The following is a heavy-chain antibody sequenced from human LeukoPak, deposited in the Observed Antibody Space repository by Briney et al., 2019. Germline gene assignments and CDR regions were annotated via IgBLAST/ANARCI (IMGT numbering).Heavy chain of an antibody. Sequence: GGSLRLSCAASGFTFRNSWRSWVRQAPGKGLEWVANIKQEGTEKNYVDSVKGRFTISRDNARNSLSLQMNRLRAEDTVLYYCARDGGGPLDWGQGTLVTVSS. CDR1: GFTFRNSW. CDR2: IKQEGTEK. CDR3: ARDGGGPLD. V-gene: IGHV3-7*01. J-gene: IGHJ4*02. D-gene: IGHD3-10*01.